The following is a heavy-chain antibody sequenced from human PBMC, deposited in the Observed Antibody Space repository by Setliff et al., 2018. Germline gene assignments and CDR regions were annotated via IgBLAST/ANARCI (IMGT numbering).Heavy chain of an antibody. Sequence: GGSLRLSCAASGFSFDDYGMSWVRQAPGKGLEWVSTSNWNGGSTSYADSVKGRFTISRDNSKNTLYLQMNSLRAEETAVYYCARDMYITGWNAFDLWGRGTLVTVSS. V-gene: IGHV3-20*04. J-gene: IGHJ2*01. CDR3: ARDMYITGWNAFDL. D-gene: IGHD1-1*01. CDR2: SNWNGGST. CDR1: GFSFDDYG.